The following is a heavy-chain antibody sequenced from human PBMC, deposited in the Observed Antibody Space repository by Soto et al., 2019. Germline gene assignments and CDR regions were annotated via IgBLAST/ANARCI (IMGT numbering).Heavy chain of an antibody. CDR2: ISGSGGST. D-gene: IGHD2-2*01. Sequence: HPGGSLRLSCAASGFPFSSYAMSLVRQSPGKGLEWVSAISGSGGSTYYADSVKGRFTISRDNSKNTLYLQMNSLRAEDTAVYYASAAKPPYYHYGMDVWGQGTTVTVSS. J-gene: IGHJ6*02. CDR1: GFPFSSYA. V-gene: IGHV3-23*01. CDR3: SAAKPPYYHYGMDV.